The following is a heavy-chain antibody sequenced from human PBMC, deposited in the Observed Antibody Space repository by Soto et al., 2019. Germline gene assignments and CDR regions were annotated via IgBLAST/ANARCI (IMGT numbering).Heavy chain of an antibody. D-gene: IGHD3-16*01. CDR2: IRSKAVGGTV. Sequence: EVRLVESGGGLVNPGGSLRLSCEASGFSFNNAWMNWVRQAPGKGLEWVGRIRSKAVGGTVDYATPVKGRFTISRDDSKNTAYLQMSSLKTEDAGVYYCTTLGNYYYYYQVDVWGQGTPVTVS. CDR1: GFSFNNAW. J-gene: IGHJ6*02. CDR3: TTLGNYYYYYQVDV. V-gene: IGHV3-15*01.